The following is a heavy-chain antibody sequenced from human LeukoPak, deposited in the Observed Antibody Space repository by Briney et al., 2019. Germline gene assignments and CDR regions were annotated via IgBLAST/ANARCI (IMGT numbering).Heavy chain of an antibody. CDR1: GGSISSYY. Sequence: SETLSLTCTVSGGSISSYYWSWIRQPAGKGLEWIGRIYTSGSTNYHPSLKRRVTMSVDTSKNQFSLKLSSVTAADTAVYYCARDLAGATPYNWFDPWGQGTLVTVSS. D-gene: IGHD1-26*01. CDR3: ARDLAGATPYNWFDP. V-gene: IGHV4-4*07. CDR2: IYTSGST. J-gene: IGHJ5*02.